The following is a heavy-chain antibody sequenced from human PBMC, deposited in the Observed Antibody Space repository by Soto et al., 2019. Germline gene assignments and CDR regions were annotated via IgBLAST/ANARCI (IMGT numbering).Heavy chain of an antibody. J-gene: IGHJ4*02. Sequence: SETLSLTCTVSGGSVSTDNYYWSWIRQSPGKGLEWIGYIYHSGSTNYNPSVKSRVTISVDTSKNQFSLKLTSMTAADTAVYYCARGDYHDSSGYYFDYWGQGTLVTVYS. CDR3: ARGDYHDSSGYYFDY. D-gene: IGHD3-22*01. CDR1: GGSVSTDNYY. CDR2: IYHSGST. V-gene: IGHV4-61*01.